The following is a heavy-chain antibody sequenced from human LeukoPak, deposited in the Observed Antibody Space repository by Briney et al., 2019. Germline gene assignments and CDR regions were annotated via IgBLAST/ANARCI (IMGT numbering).Heavy chain of an antibody. D-gene: IGHD2-2*01. CDR3: ARVYGSTDY. V-gene: IGHV4-34*01. CDR1: GGSFSGYY. J-gene: IGHJ4*02. CDR2: INHSGST. Sequence: SETLSLTCAVYGGSFSGYYWSWIRQPPGKGLEWTGEINHSGSTNYNPSLKSRVTISVDTSKNRFSLKLSSVTAADTAVYYCARVYGSTDYWGQGTLVTVSS.